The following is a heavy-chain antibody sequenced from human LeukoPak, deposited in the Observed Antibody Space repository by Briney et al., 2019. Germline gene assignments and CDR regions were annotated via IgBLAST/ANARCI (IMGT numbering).Heavy chain of an antibody. J-gene: IGHJ4*02. CDR1: GFTLSSYG. CDR2: IRYDGSNK. Sequence: GGSLRLSCAASGFTLSSYGMHWVRQAPGKGLEWVAFIRYDGSNKYYADSVKGRFTISRDNSKNTLYLQMNSLRAEDTAVYYCAKVGPDPVQLELFDYWGQGTLVTVSS. V-gene: IGHV3-30*02. CDR3: AKVGPDPVQLELFDY. D-gene: IGHD1-1*01.